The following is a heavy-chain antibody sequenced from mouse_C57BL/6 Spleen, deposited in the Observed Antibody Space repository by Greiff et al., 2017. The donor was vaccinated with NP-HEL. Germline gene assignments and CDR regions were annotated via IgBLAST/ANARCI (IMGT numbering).Heavy chain of an antibody. CDR1: GYAFSSSW. CDR3: ARAYYGRSYDFDY. Sequence: VQLQQSGPELVKPGASVKISCKASGYAFSSSWMNWVKQRPGKGLEWIGRIYPGDGDTNYNGKFKGKATLTADKSSSTAYMQLSSLTSEDSAVYFCARAYYGRSYDFDYWGQGTTLTVSS. J-gene: IGHJ2*01. CDR2: IYPGDGDT. V-gene: IGHV1-82*01. D-gene: IGHD1-1*01.